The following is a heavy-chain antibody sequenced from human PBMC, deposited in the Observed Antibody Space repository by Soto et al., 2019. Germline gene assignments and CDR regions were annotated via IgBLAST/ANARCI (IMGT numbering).Heavy chain of an antibody. D-gene: IGHD3-22*01. J-gene: IGHJ4*02. CDR2: IVPLFVTA. CDR1: GGTFSSYA. Sequence: QVQLVQSGAEVKKPGSSVKVSCKASGGTFSSYAINWVRQAPGQGLEWMGGIVPLFVTANYAQKFKGRVTITADESTTTAYMELSSLRSEDTAVYYCARGNSYQYDSSGYESPFQYWCQGTLVSVSS. V-gene: IGHV1-69*01. CDR3: ARGNSYQYDSSGYESPFQY.